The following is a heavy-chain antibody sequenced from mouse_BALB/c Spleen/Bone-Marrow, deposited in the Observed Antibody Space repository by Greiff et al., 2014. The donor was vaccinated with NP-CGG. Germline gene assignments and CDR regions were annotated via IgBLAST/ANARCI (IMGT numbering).Heavy chain of an antibody. Sequence: EESGAELVRPGSSVKISCKASGYAFSSYWMNWVKQRPGQGLEWIGQIYPGDGDTNYNGKFKGKATLTADKSSSTAYMQLSSLTSEDSAVYFCARDYYGSRYYFDYWGQGTTLTVSS. CDR1: GYAFSSYW. CDR2: IYPGDGDT. J-gene: IGHJ2*01. D-gene: IGHD1-1*01. V-gene: IGHV1-80*01. CDR3: ARDYYGSRYYFDY.